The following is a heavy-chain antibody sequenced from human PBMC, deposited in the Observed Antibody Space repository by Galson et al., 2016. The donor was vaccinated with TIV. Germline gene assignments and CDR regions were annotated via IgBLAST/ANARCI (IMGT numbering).Heavy chain of an antibody. CDR3: AKVRDLSGYSIVSFDH. D-gene: IGHD3-3*01. CDR2: ITGSGAYT. Sequence: SLRLSCAASGSTFSSYAMTWVRQAPGKGLEWVSGITGSGAYTYYGDSVKGRFTISRDNPKNTLYLQMNSLRAEDTAVYYCAKVRDLSGYSIVSFDHWGQGILVTVSS. V-gene: IGHV3-23*01. J-gene: IGHJ4*02. CDR1: GSTFSSYA.